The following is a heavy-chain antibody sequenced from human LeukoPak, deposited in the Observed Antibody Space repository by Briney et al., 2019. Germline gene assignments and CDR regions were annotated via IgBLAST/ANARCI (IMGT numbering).Heavy chain of an antibody. D-gene: IGHD2-2*01. CDR1: GDSISSGRYF. CDR3: ARDPYCSSTSCPVGFDY. Sequence: SETLSLTCTVSGDSISSGRYFWNWIRQPAGKTLEWIGHIYTTGNTDYNPSLRGRFTISVDTSKNQFSLKLSSVTAADTAVYYCARDPYCSSTSCPVGFDYWGQGALVTVSS. V-gene: IGHV4-61*09. CDR2: IYTTGNT. J-gene: IGHJ4*02.